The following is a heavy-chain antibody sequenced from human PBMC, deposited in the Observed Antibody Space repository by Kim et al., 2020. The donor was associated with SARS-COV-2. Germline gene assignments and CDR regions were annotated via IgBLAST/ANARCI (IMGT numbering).Heavy chain of an antibody. Sequence: KSRVTISVDTSKNQFSLKLSSVTAADTAVYYCARARSPKGRAVRYNWFDPWGQRTLVTVSS. D-gene: IGHD2-2*01. CDR3: ARARSPKGRAVRYNWFDP. V-gene: IGHV4-59*01. J-gene: IGHJ5*02.